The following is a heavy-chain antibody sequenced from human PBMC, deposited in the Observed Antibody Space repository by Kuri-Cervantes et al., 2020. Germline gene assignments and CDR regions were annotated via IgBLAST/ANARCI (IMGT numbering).Heavy chain of an antibody. CDR3: ARDSPVAYDSSGYYYYDAFDI. CDR1: GFTFSSYW. Sequence: GGSLRLSCAASGFTFSSYWMSWVRQAPGKGLEWVANIKQDGSEKYYVDSVKGRFTISRDNAKNSLYLQMNSLRAEDTAVYYCARDSPVAYDSSGYYYYDAFDIWGQGTMVTVSS. V-gene: IGHV3-7*01. J-gene: IGHJ3*02. CDR2: IKQDGSEK. D-gene: IGHD3-22*01.